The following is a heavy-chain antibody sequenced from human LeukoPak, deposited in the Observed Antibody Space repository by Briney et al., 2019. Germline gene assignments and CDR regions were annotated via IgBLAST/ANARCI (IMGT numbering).Heavy chain of an antibody. CDR1: GFTVSSNY. V-gene: IGHV3-66*01. CDR3: AKYYYDTGDY. J-gene: IGHJ4*02. D-gene: IGHD3-22*01. CDR2: IYSGGST. Sequence: PGGSLRLSCAASGFTVSSNYVSWFRQAPVKGLEWVSVIYSGGSTYYADSVKGRFTISRDNSKNTLYLQMNSLRAEDTAVYYCAKYYYDTGDYWGQGTLVTVSS.